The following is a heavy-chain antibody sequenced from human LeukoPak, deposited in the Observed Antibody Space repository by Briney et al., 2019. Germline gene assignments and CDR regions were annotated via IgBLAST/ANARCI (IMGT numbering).Heavy chain of an antibody. Sequence: GGSLRLSCAASGFTVSSNYMSWVRQAPGKGLEWVSVIYSGGSTYYADSVKGRFTISRDNSKNTLYLQMNSLRAEDTAVYYCARDLKVLDPSDAFDIWGQGTMVTVSS. D-gene: IGHD1-1*01. CDR2: IYSGGST. V-gene: IGHV3-53*01. CDR3: ARDLKVLDPSDAFDI. CDR1: GFTVSSNY. J-gene: IGHJ3*02.